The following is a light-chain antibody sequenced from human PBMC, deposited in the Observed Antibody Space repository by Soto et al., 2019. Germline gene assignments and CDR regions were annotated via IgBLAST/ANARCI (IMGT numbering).Light chain of an antibody. CDR1: SSDVGSYNF. CDR2: DVT. CDR3: SSYTGSNTLV. J-gene: IGLJ2*01. Sequence: QAVVTQPASVSGSPGQSITISCTGISSDVGSYNFVSWYQQHPGKAPKLMIYDVTNRPSGVSSRCSGSKSGNTASLAISGLQAEDEADYHFSSYTGSNTLVFGGGTKLTVL. V-gene: IGLV2-14*03.